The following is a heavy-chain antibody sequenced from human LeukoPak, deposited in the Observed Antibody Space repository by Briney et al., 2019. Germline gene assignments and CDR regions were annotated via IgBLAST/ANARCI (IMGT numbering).Heavy chain of an antibody. J-gene: IGHJ4*02. CDR3: ARLGSGYSYFDY. V-gene: IGHV4-38-2*01. CDR1: AFSINSGYY. Sequence: SETLFLTCAVSAFSINSGYYWGWIRQPPGKGLEWIGTVYHSGSTYYNPSLKSRVTMSVDTSKNQFSLKVYSVTAADTAVYYCARLGSGYSYFDYWGQGTLVTVSS. CDR2: VYHSGST. D-gene: IGHD3-22*01.